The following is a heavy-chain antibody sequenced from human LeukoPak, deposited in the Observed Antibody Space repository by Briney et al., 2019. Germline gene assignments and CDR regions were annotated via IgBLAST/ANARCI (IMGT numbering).Heavy chain of an antibody. CDR2: IIPILGIA. CDR3: AREVVVPAAKGFDYYYYYMDV. Sequence: GPSVKVSCKASGGTFSSYTISWVRQAPGQGLEWMGRIIPILGIANYAQKFQGRVTITSDKSTRTAYMELSSLRSEDTAVYYCAREVVVPAAKGFDYYYYYMDVWGKGTTVTVSS. CDR1: GGTFSSYT. J-gene: IGHJ6*03. V-gene: IGHV1-69*04. D-gene: IGHD2-2*01.